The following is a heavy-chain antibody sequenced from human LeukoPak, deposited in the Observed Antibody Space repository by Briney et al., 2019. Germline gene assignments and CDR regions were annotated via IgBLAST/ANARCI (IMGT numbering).Heavy chain of an antibody. D-gene: IGHD2-2*01. Sequence: QPGGSLRLSCAASGFTFSTYWMQLVRQAPGKGLVWVSRINGDGSSTNYADSVKGRFTISRDNAKNTLYLQVNSLRAEDTAVYYCVRDCSSASCSYDAFDVWGQGTMVSVSS. CDR3: VRDCSSASCSYDAFDV. CDR2: INGDGSST. CDR1: GFTFSTYW. J-gene: IGHJ3*01. V-gene: IGHV3-74*01.